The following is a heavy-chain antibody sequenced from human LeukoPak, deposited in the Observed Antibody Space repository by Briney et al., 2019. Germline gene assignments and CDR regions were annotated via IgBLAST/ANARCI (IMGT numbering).Heavy chain of an antibody. V-gene: IGHV1-2*02. J-gene: IGHJ4*02. CDR3: ARGRLGRLVRGVFDY. CDR2: INPNNGDT. Sequence: GASVKVSCKASGYTFTGYHLQWVRQAPGQGPEWMGWINPNNGDTYYAQKFQGRVTVTRDTSISTAYMELSSLRSEDTAVYYCARGRLGRLVRGVFDYWGQGTLVTVSS. D-gene: IGHD3-10*01. CDR1: GYTFTGYH.